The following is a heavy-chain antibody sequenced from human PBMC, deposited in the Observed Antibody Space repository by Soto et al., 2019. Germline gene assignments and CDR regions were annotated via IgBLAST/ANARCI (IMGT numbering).Heavy chain of an antibody. CDR1: GDSISSGDYY. J-gene: IGHJ5*02. CDR3: TRGFSYGYLGWFDP. D-gene: IGHD5-18*01. Sequence: QVQLQESGPGLVKPSQTLSLTCTVSGDSISSGDYYWSWIRQPPGKGLEWIGYIYYSGSTYFNPSPQSRVTLTGNHAQEQFSLKPSSWTGANKAVYYCTRGFSYGYLGWFDPWGQGTLVTVSS. V-gene: IGHV4-30-4*01. CDR2: IYYSGST.